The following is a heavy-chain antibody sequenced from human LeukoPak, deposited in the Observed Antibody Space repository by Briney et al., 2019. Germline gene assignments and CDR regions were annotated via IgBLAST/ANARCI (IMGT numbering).Heavy chain of an antibody. CDR2: LSYDGSNK. V-gene: IGHV3-30-3*01. Sequence: GRSLRLSCAASGFTFSSYAIHWVRQAPGKGLEWVAALSYDGSNKFYAGSVKGRFTISRDNSKNTLYLQMNRLRAEDTAVYYCARDLRYFEAFDIRGQGTMVTVSS. J-gene: IGHJ3*02. CDR1: GFTFSSYA. CDR3: ARDLRYFEAFDI. D-gene: IGHD3-3*01.